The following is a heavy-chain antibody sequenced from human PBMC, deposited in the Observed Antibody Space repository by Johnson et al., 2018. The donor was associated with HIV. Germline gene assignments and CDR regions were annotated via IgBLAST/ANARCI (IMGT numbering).Heavy chain of an antibody. CDR1: EFTFSNSW. Sequence: VQLVESGGGLVKPGGSLRLSCAASEFTFSNSWMTWVRQAPGKGLEWVGRIKSKTDGGTTDYSSPVKGRFTISRDDSKNTLYLERNSLKTEDTAVYYGTTEVMEWERHVGWTRAFELWGQGTMVTVSS. CDR2: IKSKTDGGTT. CDR3: TTEVMEWERHVGWTRAFEL. J-gene: IGHJ3*01. D-gene: IGHD1-26*01. V-gene: IGHV3-15*01.